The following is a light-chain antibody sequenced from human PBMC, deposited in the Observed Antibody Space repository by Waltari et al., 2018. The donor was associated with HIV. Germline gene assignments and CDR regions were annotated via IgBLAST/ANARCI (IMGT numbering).Light chain of an antibody. V-gene: IGLV2-14*03. J-gene: IGLJ1*01. CDR2: DAT. CDR3: SSFTTSQTYV. Sequence: HSALTQPASVSGSPGQSISISCSGTGSDLGVYDFVSWYQQHPGRPPKLIIYDATNRPSDVSDRFSASKSGTTASLTITGLQDEDEADYFCSSFTTSQTYVFGSGTRVTVL. CDR1: GSDLGVYDF.